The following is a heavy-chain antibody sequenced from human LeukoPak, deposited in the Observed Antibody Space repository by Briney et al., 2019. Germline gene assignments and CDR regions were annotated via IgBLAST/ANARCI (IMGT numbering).Heavy chain of an antibody. CDR3: IVLAVAGTFGFDY. D-gene: IGHD6-19*01. CDR2: ISSSSSTI. V-gene: IGHV3-48*01. J-gene: IGHJ4*02. Sequence: GGSLRLSCAASGFTFSSYSMNWVRKPPGKLLDWVSYISSSSSTIYYADSVKGRFTISRDNAKNSLYLQMNSLRAEDTAVYYCIVLAVAGTFGFDYWGQGTLVTVSS. CDR1: GFTFSSYS.